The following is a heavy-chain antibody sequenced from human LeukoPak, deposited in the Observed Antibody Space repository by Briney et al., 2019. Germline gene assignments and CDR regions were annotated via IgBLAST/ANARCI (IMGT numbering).Heavy chain of an antibody. CDR2: IYYSGST. J-gene: IGHJ1*01. Sequence: SETLSLTCAVYGGSFSGYYWSWIRQPPGKGLEWIGYIYYSGSTNQNPSLKSRVTISVDTSKNQFSLKLSSVTAADTAVYYCATTSSGWSTGYFQHWGQGTLVTVSS. V-gene: IGHV4-59*08. D-gene: IGHD6-19*01. CDR1: GGSFSGYY. CDR3: ATTSSGWSTGYFQH.